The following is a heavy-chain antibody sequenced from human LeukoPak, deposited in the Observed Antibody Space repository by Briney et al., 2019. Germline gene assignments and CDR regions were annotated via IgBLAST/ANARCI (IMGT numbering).Heavy chain of an antibody. J-gene: IGHJ6*02. Sequence: GGSLRLSCAASGFTFSTYWMHWVRQAPGKGPVWVSRINSDGSSTIYADSVKGRFTISRDNAKSTLYLQMNSLRAEDTAVYYCARSYGMDVWGQGTTVTVSS. CDR2: INSDGSST. CDR1: GFTFSTYW. V-gene: IGHV3-74*01. CDR3: ARSYGMDV.